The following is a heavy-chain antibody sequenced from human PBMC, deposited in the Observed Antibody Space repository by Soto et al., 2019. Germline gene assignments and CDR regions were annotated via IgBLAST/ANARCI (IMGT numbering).Heavy chain of an antibody. J-gene: IGHJ6*02. Sequence: SVKVSCKASGFTFTSSAVQWVRQARGQRLEWIGWIVVGSGNTNYAQKFQERVTITRDMSTSTAYMELSSLRSEDTAVYYCAAGLRDTVYYYYGMDVWGQGTTVTVSS. CDR2: IVVGSGNT. V-gene: IGHV1-58*01. CDR3: AAGLRDTVYYYYGMDV. CDR1: GFTFTSSA. D-gene: IGHD5-18*01.